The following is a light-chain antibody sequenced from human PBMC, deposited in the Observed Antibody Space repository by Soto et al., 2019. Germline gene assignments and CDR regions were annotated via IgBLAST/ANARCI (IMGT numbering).Light chain of an antibody. V-gene: IGKV3-20*01. Sequence: EIVLTQSPGTLSLSPGERATLSCRASQSVNNAYLAWYQQKPGQAPRLLIYDASERATGIPDRFSGSGSGRDFSLTISRLEPEDFAVYYCQQYGTSVLTFGGGTKVEIK. J-gene: IGKJ4*01. CDR1: QSVNNAY. CDR2: DAS. CDR3: QQYGTSVLT.